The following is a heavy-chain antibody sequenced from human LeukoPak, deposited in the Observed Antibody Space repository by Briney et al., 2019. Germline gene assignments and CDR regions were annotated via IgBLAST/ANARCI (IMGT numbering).Heavy chain of an antibody. Sequence: QPGGSLRLSCAASGFTFSSYSMNWVRQAPGKGLEWVAVISYDGSNKFYADSVRGRFTISRDNSKSTLYLQMNSLRAEDTAVYYCARFVSIAEENWFDPWGQGTLVTVSS. V-gene: IGHV3-30*05. CDR1: GFTFSSYS. J-gene: IGHJ5*02. D-gene: IGHD6-6*01. CDR3: ARFVSIAEENWFDP. CDR2: ISYDGSNK.